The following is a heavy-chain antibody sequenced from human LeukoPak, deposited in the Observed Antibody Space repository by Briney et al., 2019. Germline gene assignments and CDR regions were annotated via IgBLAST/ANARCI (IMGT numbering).Heavy chain of an antibody. D-gene: IGHD2-8*01. Sequence: GESLKISCQGSGYSFSTHWGAWVRQMPGKGLEWMGIIYPSDSHTKYSPSFQGQVTISADKTIRTVYLQWSSLKASDTAMYYCARLNGFSHWFDPWGQGTLVTVSS. CDR1: GYSFSTHW. CDR3: ARLNGFSHWFDP. CDR2: IYPSDSHT. V-gene: IGHV5-51*01. J-gene: IGHJ5*02.